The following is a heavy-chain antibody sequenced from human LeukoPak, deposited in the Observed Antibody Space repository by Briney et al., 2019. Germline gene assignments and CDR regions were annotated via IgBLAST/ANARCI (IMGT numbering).Heavy chain of an antibody. D-gene: IGHD6-13*01. CDR2: IRYDGSNK. V-gene: IGHV3-30*02. CDR3: ARDHIAAAGDIDY. J-gene: IGHJ4*02. Sequence: PGGSLRLSCAASGFTFSSYGMHWVRQAPGKGLEWVAFIRYDGSNKYYADSVKGRFTISRDNAKNSLYLQMNSLRAEDTAVYYCARDHIAAAGDIDYWGQGTLVTVSS. CDR1: GFTFSSYG.